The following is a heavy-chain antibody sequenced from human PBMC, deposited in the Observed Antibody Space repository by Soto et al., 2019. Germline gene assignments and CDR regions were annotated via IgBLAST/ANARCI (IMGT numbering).Heavy chain of an antibody. D-gene: IGHD5-18*01. J-gene: IGHJ4*02. CDR2: IYTDGGGT. CDR1: GFTFSNYC. CDR3: ATLNSFGSDY. V-gene: IGHV3-74*01. Sequence: GGSLRLSFAASGFTFSNYCMHWVRQSPGKGLVWVSCIYTDGGGTTYADSVKGRFTTSRDNAKSTLYLQMNSLRAEDTAVYYCATLNSFGSDYWGRGTLVTVSS.